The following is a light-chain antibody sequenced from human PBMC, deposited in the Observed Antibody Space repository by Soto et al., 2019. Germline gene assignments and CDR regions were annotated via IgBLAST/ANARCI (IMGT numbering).Light chain of an antibody. CDR2: NND. CDR1: NSNIGSNT. J-gene: IGLJ3*02. Sequence: QSVLTQAPSASGTPGQRVTISCSGSNSNIGSNTVSWYQQVPGTAPKVLIYNNDQRHSGVHDRLSGSKAGTSASLAIGGLQSEDEADYYCAAWDGSLNGWVFGGGTKLTVL. CDR3: AAWDGSLNGWV. V-gene: IGLV1-44*01.